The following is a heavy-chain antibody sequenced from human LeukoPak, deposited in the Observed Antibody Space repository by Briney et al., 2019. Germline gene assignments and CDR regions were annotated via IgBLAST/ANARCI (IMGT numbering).Heavy chain of an antibody. CDR2: IWYDGSNK. Sequence: GGSLRLSCAASGFTFSSYGMHWVRQAPGKGLEWVAVIWYDGSNKHYADSVKGRFTISRDNSKNTLYLQMNSLRAEDTAVYYCAKDAVGVEKEDYYYYYMDVWGKGTTVTVSS. D-gene: IGHD3-10*01. J-gene: IGHJ6*03. V-gene: IGHV3-33*06. CDR1: GFTFSSYG. CDR3: AKDAVGVEKEDYYYYYMDV.